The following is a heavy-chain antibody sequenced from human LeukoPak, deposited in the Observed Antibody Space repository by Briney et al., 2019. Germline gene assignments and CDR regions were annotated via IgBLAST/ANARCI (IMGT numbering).Heavy chain of an antibody. V-gene: IGHV1-24*01. CDR2: FDPEDGET. D-gene: IGHD3-22*01. Sequence: ASAKVSCKVSGYTLTELSMHWVRQAPGKGLEWMGGFDPEDGETIYAQKFQGRVTMTEDTSTDTAYMELSSLRSEDTAVYYCAIAPSDYYDSSGYWGFDYWGQGTLVTVSS. CDR1: GYTLTELS. CDR3: AIAPSDYYDSSGYWGFDY. J-gene: IGHJ4*02.